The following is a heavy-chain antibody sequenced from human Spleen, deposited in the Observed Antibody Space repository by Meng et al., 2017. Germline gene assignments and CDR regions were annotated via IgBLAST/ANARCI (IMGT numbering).Heavy chain of an antibody. Sequence: ASVKVSCKASGYTFPDYWLHWVRRAPGQGLEWMGRINPKSGDTHYAQRFQGRVTMNGCTSISTAYMELIGLRSDDAAMYYCARDEDISAAGKLFGDYWGQGTLVTVSS. CDR3: ARDEDISAAGKLFGDY. D-gene: IGHD6-13*01. V-gene: IGHV1-2*06. CDR2: INPKSGDT. J-gene: IGHJ4*02. CDR1: GYTFPDYW.